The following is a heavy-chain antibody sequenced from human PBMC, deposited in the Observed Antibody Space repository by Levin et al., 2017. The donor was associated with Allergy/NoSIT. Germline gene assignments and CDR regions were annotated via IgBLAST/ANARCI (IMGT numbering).Heavy chain of an antibody. CDR2: INPSGGTT. CDR3: ARGTDYYGWFDP. Sequence: ASVKVSCKASGYTFTSYYIHWVRRAPGQGFEWMGIINPSGGTTSYAQTFQGRVTVTRDTSTSTVYMELSSLRSEDTAVYYCARGTDYYGWFDPWGQGTLVTVSS. V-gene: IGHV1-46*01. D-gene: IGHD3-10*01. CDR1: GYTFTSYY. J-gene: IGHJ5*02.